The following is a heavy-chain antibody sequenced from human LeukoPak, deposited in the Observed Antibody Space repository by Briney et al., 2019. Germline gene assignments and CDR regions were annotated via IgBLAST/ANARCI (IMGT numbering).Heavy chain of an antibody. Sequence: SETLSLTCTVSGGSISSYYWSWIRQPPGKGLEWIGYIYYSGSTYYNPSLKSRVTISVDRSKNQFSLKLSSVTAADTAVYYCARAASSGGTFYGMDVWGQGTTVTVSS. CDR2: IYYSGST. J-gene: IGHJ6*02. V-gene: IGHV4-59*12. CDR3: ARAASSGGTFYGMDV. CDR1: GGSISSYY. D-gene: IGHD2-15*01.